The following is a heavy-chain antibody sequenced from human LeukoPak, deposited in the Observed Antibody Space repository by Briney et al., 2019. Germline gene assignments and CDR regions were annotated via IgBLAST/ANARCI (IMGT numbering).Heavy chain of an antibody. CDR1: GYTFTGYY. V-gene: IGHV1-2*02. Sequence: ASVKVSCKASGYTFTGYYMHWVRQAPGQGLEWMGWINPNSGGTNYAQKFQGRVTMIRDTSISTAYMELSRLRSDDTAVYYCAREVGDYDSSGYYVYWGQGTLVTVSS. CDR2: INPNSGGT. CDR3: AREVGDYDSSGYYVY. D-gene: IGHD3-22*01. J-gene: IGHJ4*02.